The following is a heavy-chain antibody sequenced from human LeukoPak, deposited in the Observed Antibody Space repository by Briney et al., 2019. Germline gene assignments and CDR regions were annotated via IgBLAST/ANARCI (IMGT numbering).Heavy chain of an antibody. CDR1: GGTISSYY. V-gene: IGHV4-59*01. J-gene: IGHJ3*02. CDR2: IYYSGST. D-gene: IGHD3-3*01. CDR3: ARRHITIFGVVISHDAFDI. Sequence: SETLALTCTVSGGTISSYYWSWIRQPPGKGLEWIGYIYYSGSTNYNPSLKSRVTISVDTSKNQFSLKPSSVTAADTAVYYCARRHITIFGVVISHDAFDIWGQGTMVTVSS.